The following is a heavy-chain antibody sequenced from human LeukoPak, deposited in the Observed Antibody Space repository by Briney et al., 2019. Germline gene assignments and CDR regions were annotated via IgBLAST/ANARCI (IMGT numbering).Heavy chain of an antibody. CDR2: IYPGDSDT. Sequence: GESLKISCKGSGYSFTNYWIGWVRQMPGKGLEWMGIIYPGDSDTRYSPSSQGQVTISADKSISTAYLQWSSLKASDTAMYYCGRRREAYNLDYWGQGTLVTVSS. D-gene: IGHD5-24*01. J-gene: IGHJ4*02. CDR3: GRRREAYNLDY. CDR1: GYSFTNYW. V-gene: IGHV5-51*01.